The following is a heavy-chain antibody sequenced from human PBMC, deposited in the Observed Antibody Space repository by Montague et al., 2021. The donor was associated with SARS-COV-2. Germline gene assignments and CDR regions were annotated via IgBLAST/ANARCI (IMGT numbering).Heavy chain of an antibody. V-gene: IGHV4-34*01. CDR3: ARGSGVYYYYYYYGMDV. D-gene: IGHD3-10*01. CDR1: GGSFSGYY. J-gene: IGHJ6*02. Sequence: SETLSLTCAVYGGSFSGYYWSWIRQPPGKGLEWIGEINHSGSTNYNPSLKSRVTISVDTSKNQFSLKLSSVTAADTAVYYCARGSGVYYYYYYYGMDVWGQGTTVTVSS. CDR2: INHSGST.